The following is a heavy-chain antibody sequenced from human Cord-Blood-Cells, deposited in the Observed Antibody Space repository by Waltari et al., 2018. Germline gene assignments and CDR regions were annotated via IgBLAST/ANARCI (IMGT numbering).Heavy chain of an antibody. V-gene: IGHV4-38-2*01. J-gene: IGHJ3*02. Sequence: QLHSSGPGLVTAAETLTLTCAVSGSSNSCGYTWACFRQPPGKGLEWVGSDYHRGITDSNPTLKGRGTISVDTSKSQFSLELSAVTAADTAVYYCAGDRYDFWSGYDAFDIWGQGTMVTVSS. CDR3: AGDRYDFWSGYDAFDI. D-gene: IGHD3-3*01. CDR1: GSSNSCGYT. CDR2: DYHRGIT.